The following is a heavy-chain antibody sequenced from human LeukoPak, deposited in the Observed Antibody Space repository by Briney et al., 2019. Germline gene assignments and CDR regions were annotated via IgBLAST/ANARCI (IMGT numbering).Heavy chain of an antibody. J-gene: IGHJ5*02. CDR2: IYSDGST. CDR3: ARDSGRSLLKA. Sequence: PGGSLRLSCAVSGFIVNRNYTNWVRQAPGKGLEWVSTIYSDGSTYYADSVKGRFTISRDNSKNTLYLQMNSLRAEDTAVYYCARDSGRSLLKAWGQGTLVTVSS. D-gene: IGHD1-26*01. V-gene: IGHV3-53*01. CDR1: GFIVNRNY.